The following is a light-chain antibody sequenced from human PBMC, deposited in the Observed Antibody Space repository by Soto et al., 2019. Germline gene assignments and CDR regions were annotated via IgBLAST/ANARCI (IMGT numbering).Light chain of an antibody. CDR3: QQYDSYSRT. CDR1: QTISTW. CDR2: DAS. Sequence: DIQMTQSPSTLSASVGDRFTITFRASQTISTWLAWYQQKPGKAPKLLIYDASSLQGGVPSRFSGSGSGTEFTLTISSLQPDDFATYYCQQYDSYSRTFGQGTKVDIK. V-gene: IGKV1-5*01. J-gene: IGKJ1*01.